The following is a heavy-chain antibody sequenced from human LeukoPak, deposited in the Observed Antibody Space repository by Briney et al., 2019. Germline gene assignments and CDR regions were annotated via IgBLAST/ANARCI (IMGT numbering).Heavy chain of an antibody. D-gene: IGHD6-19*01. J-gene: IGHJ4*02. CDR3: ARGGSSGWLGY. CDR2: IYYSGST. Sequence: SETLSLTCTVSGGSISSYYWSWIRQPPGKGLEWIGYIYYSGSTNYNPSLKSRVTMSIDTSKNQFSLRLSSVTAADTAAYYCARGGSSGWLGYWGQGTLVTVSS. V-gene: IGHV4-59*01. CDR1: GGSISSYY.